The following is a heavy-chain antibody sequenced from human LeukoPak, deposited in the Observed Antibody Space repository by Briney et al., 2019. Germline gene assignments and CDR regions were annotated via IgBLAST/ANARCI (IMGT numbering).Heavy chain of an antibody. V-gene: IGHV1-69-2*01. CDR3: ATSGDILTGYSLSS. CDR2: VDPEDGET. CDR1: GYTFTDYY. Sequence: ASVKVSCKVSGYTFTDYYMHWVQQAPGKGLEWMGLVDPEDGETIYAEKFQGRVTINADTSTDTAYMELSSLRSEDTAVYYCATSGDILTGYSLSSWGQGTLVTVSS. D-gene: IGHD3-9*01. J-gene: IGHJ5*02.